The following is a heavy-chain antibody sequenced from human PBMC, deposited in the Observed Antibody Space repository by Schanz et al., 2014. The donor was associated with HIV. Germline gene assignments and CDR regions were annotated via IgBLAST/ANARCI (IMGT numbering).Heavy chain of an antibody. CDR1: GYIFTSNG. V-gene: IGHV1-18*01. Sequence: QVKLVQSGAEVKKPGASVRVSCKTSGYIFTSNGISWVRQAPGQGFEWMGWTSPSNGNTNYAQKFQGRVTMTTDTSTSTAYMDLRSLRSDDTAVYYCAREKTTLNWFDPWGQGTLVTVSS. CDR3: AREKTTLNWFDP. CDR2: TSPSNGNT. J-gene: IGHJ5*02.